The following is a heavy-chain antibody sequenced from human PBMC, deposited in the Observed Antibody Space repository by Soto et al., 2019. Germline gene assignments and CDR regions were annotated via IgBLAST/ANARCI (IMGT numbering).Heavy chain of an antibody. CDR2: IIGSGGST. D-gene: IGHD6-19*01. CDR3: AKDMSGARYDSSGWDPDAFDI. Sequence: EVQLLESGGGLVQPGGSLRLSCAASGFTFSSYAMSWVRQAPGKGLEWVSAIIGSGGSTYYADSVKGRFTISRDNSKNTLYLQMNSRRAEDTAVYYCAKDMSGARYDSSGWDPDAFDIWGQGTMVTVS. CDR1: GFTFSSYA. J-gene: IGHJ3*02. V-gene: IGHV3-23*01.